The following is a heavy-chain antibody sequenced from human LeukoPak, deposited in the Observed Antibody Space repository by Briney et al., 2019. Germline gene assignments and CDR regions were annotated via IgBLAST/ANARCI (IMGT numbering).Heavy chain of an antibody. CDR2: ISRDSNYI. CDR3: AREGDSVTMIVPHFDY. Sequence: GGSLRLSCAASGFTFSSYAMNWVRQAPGKGLEWVSSISRDSNYIYYADSVKGRFTISRDNAKNSLYLQMNSLRAEDTAVYYCAREGDSVTMIVPHFDYWGQGTLVTVSS. D-gene: IGHD3-22*01. V-gene: IGHV3-21*01. CDR1: GFTFSSYA. J-gene: IGHJ4*02.